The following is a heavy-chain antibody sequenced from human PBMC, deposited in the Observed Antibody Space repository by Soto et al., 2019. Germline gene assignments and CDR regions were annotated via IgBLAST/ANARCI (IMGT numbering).Heavy chain of an antibody. CDR2: IWYDGSNK. Sequence: QVQLVESGGGVVQPGRSLRLSCAASGFTFSSYGMHWVRQAPGKGLEWVAVIWYDGSNKYYADSVKGRFTISRDNSKNTLDLQMNSLRAEDTAVYYWARDLYSGYDYGMDVWGQGTTVTVSS. J-gene: IGHJ6*02. D-gene: IGHD1-26*01. CDR1: GFTFSSYG. V-gene: IGHV3-33*01. CDR3: ARDLYSGYDYGMDV.